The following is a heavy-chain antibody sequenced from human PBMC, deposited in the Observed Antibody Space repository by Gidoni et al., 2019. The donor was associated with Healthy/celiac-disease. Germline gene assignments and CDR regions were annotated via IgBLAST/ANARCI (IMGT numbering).Heavy chain of an antibody. CDR2: ISGSGGST. J-gene: IGHJ5*02. CDR1: GFTFSSYA. Sequence: EVQLLESGGGLVQPGGSLRPSCEASGFTFSSYAMSWVRQAPGKGLEWVSAISGSGGSTYYADSVKGRFTISRDNSKNTLYLQMNSLRAEDTAVYYCATQQWLVPWFDPWGQGTLVTVSS. CDR3: ATQQWLVPWFDP. V-gene: IGHV3-23*01. D-gene: IGHD6-19*01.